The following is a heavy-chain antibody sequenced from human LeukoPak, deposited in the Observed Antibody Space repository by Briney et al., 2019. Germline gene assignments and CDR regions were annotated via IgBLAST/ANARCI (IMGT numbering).Heavy chain of an antibody. D-gene: IGHD2-15*01. CDR3: ARQGCSGGSCGYAFDI. V-gene: IGHV4-39*01. Sequence: SGTLSLTCTVSGGSISSSSYYWGWIRQPPGKGLEWIGSIYYSGSTYYNPSLKSRVTISVDTSKNQFSLKLSSVTAADTAVYYCARQGCSGGSCGYAFDIWGQGTMVTVSS. CDR1: GGSISSSSYY. J-gene: IGHJ3*02. CDR2: IYYSGST.